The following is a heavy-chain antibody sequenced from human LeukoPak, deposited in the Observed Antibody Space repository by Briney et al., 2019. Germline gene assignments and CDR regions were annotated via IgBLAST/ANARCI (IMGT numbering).Heavy chain of an antibody. CDR1: GYSFTGYY. D-gene: IGHD2-2*01. J-gene: IGHJ5*02. Sequence: ASVKVSCKASGYSFTGYYMHWVRQAPGQGLEWMGGIIPIFGTANYAQKFQGRVTITADESTSTAYMELSSLRSEDTAVYYCAREPAAANWFDPWGQGTLVTVSS. V-gene: IGHV1-69*13. CDR2: IIPIFGTA. CDR3: AREPAAANWFDP.